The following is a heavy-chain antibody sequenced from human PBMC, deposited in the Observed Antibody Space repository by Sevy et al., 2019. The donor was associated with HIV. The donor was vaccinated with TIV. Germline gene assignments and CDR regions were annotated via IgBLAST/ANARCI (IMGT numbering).Heavy chain of an antibody. CDR1: GFTFGGSA. V-gene: IGHV3-33*03. CDR2: IWFDGSFK. CDR3: VKDQGPYGSGSPEF. Sequence: GGSLRLSCEASGFTFGGSALHWVRQAPGRGLEWVEVIWFDGSFKYYEDSVKGRFTISRDNAKNTAYLQINSLRGEDTAVYYCVKDQGPYGSGSPEFWGQGALVTVSS. D-gene: IGHD3-10*01. J-gene: IGHJ1*01.